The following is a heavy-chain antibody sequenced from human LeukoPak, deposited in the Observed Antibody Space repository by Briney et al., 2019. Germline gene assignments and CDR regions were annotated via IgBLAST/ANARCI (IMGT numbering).Heavy chain of an antibody. V-gene: IGHV3-21*01. CDR3: ARSSYSSGWYGPAYYFDY. CDR2: ISSSSSYI. Sequence: GGSLRLSCAASGFTFSSYSMNWVRQAPGKGLEWVSSISSSSSYIYYADSVKGRFTISRDNAKNSLYLQMNSLRAEDTAVYYCARSSYSSGWYGPAYYFDYWGQGTLVTVSS. D-gene: IGHD6-19*01. CDR1: GFTFSSYS. J-gene: IGHJ4*02.